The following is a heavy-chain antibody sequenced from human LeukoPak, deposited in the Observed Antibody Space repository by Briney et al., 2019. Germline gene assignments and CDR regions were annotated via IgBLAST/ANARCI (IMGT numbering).Heavy chain of an antibody. V-gene: IGHV3-69-1*01. CDR2: ISSSSYI. D-gene: IGHD4-23*01. CDR3: AIDRRWFPFDY. J-gene: IGHJ4*02. Sequence: EWVSSISSSSYIYYADSVKGRFTISRDNAKNSLYLQMNSLRAEDTAVYYCAIDRRWFPFDYWGQGTLVTVSS.